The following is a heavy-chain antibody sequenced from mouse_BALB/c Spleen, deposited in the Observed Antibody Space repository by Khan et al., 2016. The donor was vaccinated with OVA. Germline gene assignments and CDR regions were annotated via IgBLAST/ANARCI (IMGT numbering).Heavy chain of an antibody. V-gene: IGHV2-9*02. CDR1: GFSLTSYG. J-gene: IGHJ3*01. CDR2: IWAGGST. CDR3: ARDTTATHY. D-gene: IGHD1-2*01. Sequence: QVQLQQSGPGLVAPSQSLSITCTVSGFSLTSYGVHWVRQPPGKGLEWLGIIWAGGSTTYNSALMSRLSLSKDNSKSHDFLKMNSLQTDDTAMYYCARDTTATHYWGQGTLGTVSA.